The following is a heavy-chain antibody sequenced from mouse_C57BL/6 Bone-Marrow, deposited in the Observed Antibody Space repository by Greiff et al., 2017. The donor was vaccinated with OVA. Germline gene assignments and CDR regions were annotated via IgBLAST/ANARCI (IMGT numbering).Heavy chain of an antibody. V-gene: IGHV14-2*01. J-gene: IGHJ3*01. Sequence: EVQLQQSGAELVKPGASVKLSCTASGFNIKDYYMHWVKQRTEQGLEWIGRIDPEDGETKYAPKFPGKATIPADTSSNTAYLPLSSLTSEDTAVYYCARTGIYYYGSSYLFAYWGQGTLVTVSA. CDR1: GFNIKDYY. D-gene: IGHD1-1*01. CDR3: ARTGIYYYGSSYLFAY. CDR2: IDPEDGET.